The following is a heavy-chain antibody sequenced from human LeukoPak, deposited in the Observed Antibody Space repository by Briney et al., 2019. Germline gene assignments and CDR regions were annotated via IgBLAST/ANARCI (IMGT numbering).Heavy chain of an antibody. D-gene: IGHD3-22*01. CDR1: GFTFSTYA. J-gene: IGHJ6*03. CDR3: AKDSSSYDWGYMDV. Sequence: PGGSLRLSCAASGFTFSTYAMSWVRQAPGKGLEWVSLIGGSDGRTRYADSVKGRFTISRDNSKNILYLEMNSLRAEDTAVYYCAKDSSSYDWGYMDVWGKGTTVTISS. V-gene: IGHV3-23*01. CDR2: IGGSDGRT.